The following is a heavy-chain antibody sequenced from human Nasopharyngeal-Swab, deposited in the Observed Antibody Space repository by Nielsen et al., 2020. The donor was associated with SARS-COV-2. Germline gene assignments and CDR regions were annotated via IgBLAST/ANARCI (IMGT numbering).Heavy chain of an antibody. D-gene: IGHD6-13*01. CDR3: TRLDVAAAGTPDHY. J-gene: IGHJ4*02. Sequence: GESLKISCAASGFNFSGSAMHWVRQASGKGLEWVGRIRSKANSYATAYAASVKGRFTISRDDSKNTAYLQMNSLKTEDTAVYYCTRLDVAAAGTPDHYWGQGTLVTVSS. CDR1: GFNFSGSA. CDR2: IRSKANSYAT. V-gene: IGHV3-73*01.